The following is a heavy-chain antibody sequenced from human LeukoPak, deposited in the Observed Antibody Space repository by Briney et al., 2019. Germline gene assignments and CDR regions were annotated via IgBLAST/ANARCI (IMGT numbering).Heavy chain of an antibody. Sequence: PGGSLRLSCTASGFTFGDYAMSWVRQAPGKGLEWVGFIRSKAYGGTTEYAASVKGRFTISRDDSKSIAYLQMNSLKTEDTAVYYCTRGRITMVRGVITDTDYWGQGTLVTVSS. CDR2: IRSKAYGGTT. CDR3: TRGRITMVRGVITDTDY. D-gene: IGHD3-10*01. J-gene: IGHJ4*02. V-gene: IGHV3-49*04. CDR1: GFTFGDYA.